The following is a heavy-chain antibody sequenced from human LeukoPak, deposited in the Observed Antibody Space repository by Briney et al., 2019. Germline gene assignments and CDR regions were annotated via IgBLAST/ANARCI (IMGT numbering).Heavy chain of an antibody. CDR1: GGTFSSYA. CDR2: IIPIFGTA. CDR3: ATPIPSYYDILTGYWY. J-gene: IGHJ4*02. D-gene: IGHD3-9*01. V-gene: IGHV1-69*13. Sequence: SSVKVSCEASGGTFSSYAISWVRQAPGQGLEWMGGIIPIFGTANYAQKFQGRVTITADESTSTAYMELSSLRSEDTAVYYCATPIPSYYDILTGYWYWGQGTLVTVSS.